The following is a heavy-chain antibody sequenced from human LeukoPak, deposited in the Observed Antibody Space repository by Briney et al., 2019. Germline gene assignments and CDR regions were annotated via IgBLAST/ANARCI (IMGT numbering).Heavy chain of an antibody. CDR1: GGSISSYY. CDR2: IYYSGST. D-gene: IGHD1-26*01. V-gene: IGHV4-59*01. J-gene: IGHJ2*01. CDR3: ARAPRVGISYWYFDL. Sequence: SETLSLTCTVSGGSISSYYWSWIRQPPGKGLEWIGYIYYSGSTNYNPSLKSRVTISVDTSKNQCSLKLSSVTAADTAVYYCARAPRVGISYWYFDLWGRGTLVTVSS.